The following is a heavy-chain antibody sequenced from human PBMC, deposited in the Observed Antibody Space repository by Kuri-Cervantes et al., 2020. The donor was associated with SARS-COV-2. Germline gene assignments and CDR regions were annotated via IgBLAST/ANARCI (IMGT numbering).Heavy chain of an antibody. CDR2: IWFDGSQT. J-gene: IGHJ4*02. V-gene: IGHV3-33*01. CDR3: ARRESGSYFGFLDS. Sequence: GGSLRLSCAASGFMFSAYGMHWVRQSPGKGLEWLAFIWFDGSQTYYSASVKGRFTISRDNSNNTLYLQMNSLRVEDTAMYYCARRESGSYFGFLDSWGQGILVTVSS. CDR1: GFMFSAYG. D-gene: IGHD1-26*01.